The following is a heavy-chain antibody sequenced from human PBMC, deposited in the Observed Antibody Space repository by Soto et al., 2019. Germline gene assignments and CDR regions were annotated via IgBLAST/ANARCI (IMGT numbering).Heavy chain of an antibody. V-gene: IGHV3-23*01. CDR1: GFTFSSYA. D-gene: IGHD3-10*01. CDR3: AKDVNYYGSGSYSLFAY. J-gene: IGHJ4*02. Sequence: GGSLRLSCAASGFTFSSYAMSWVRQAPGKGLEWVSTISGGSTYYADSVKGRFTISRDNSKNTLYLQMNSLRAEDTAVYYCAKDVNYYGSGSYSLFAYWGQGTLVTVSS. CDR2: ISGGST.